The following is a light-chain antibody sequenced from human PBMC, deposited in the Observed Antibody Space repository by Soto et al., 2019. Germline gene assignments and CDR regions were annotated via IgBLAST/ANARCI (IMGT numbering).Light chain of an antibody. CDR1: SSDVGGYNY. CDR3: SSYTSSWL. CDR2: EVS. V-gene: IGLV2-14*01. J-gene: IGLJ3*02. Sequence: QSALTQPASVSGSHGQSITISCTGTSSDVGGYNYVSWYQQNPGKAPKLMIYEVSNRPSGVSNRFSGSKSGNTASLTISGLQAVDEADYYCSSYTSSWLFGGGTKVTVL.